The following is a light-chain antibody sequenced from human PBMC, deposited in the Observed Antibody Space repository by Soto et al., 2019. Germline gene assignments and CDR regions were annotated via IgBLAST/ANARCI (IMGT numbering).Light chain of an antibody. Sequence: EIVMTQSPATLSVSPGARATLSCRASQSVSSNLAWYQQKPGQAPRLLIYGASTRATGIPARFSGGGSGTDFTLTISRLEPEDFAVYYCQQRSNWPPWTFGQGTKVDIK. J-gene: IGKJ1*01. CDR2: GAS. CDR3: QQRSNWPPWT. V-gene: IGKV3-15*01. CDR1: QSVSSN.